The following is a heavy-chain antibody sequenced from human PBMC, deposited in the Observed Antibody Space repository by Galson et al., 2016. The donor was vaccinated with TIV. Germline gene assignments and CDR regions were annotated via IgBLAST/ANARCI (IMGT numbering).Heavy chain of an antibody. V-gene: IGHV1-69*06. CDR3: ARDIGNFYSTYYHYFGLDV. J-gene: IGHJ6*02. D-gene: IGHD4-11*01. CDR2: ILPSFRTA. Sequence: SCKASGGTFSNYAINWVRQAPGQGLEWMGGILPSFRTAEYAQKFQGRLTITADKVTNTAYMELRSLRSDDTAVYFCARDIGNFYSTYYHYFGLDVWGRGTTVTVSS. CDR1: GGTFSNYA.